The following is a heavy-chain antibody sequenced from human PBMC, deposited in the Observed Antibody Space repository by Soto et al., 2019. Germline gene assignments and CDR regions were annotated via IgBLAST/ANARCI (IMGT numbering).Heavy chain of an antibody. V-gene: IGHV3-33*01. CDR3: AREDGHLSHANY. CDR1: GYTFSDHG. J-gene: IGHJ4*02. D-gene: IGHD2-8*01. Sequence: QVQLVESGGGVVQPGTSLRLSCEGSGYTFSDHGMHWVRQAPGKGLEWVAVIWYDGSNKNYADSVKGRFTISRDDSKRTLYLEMNSLRVEDTAVYFCAREDGHLSHANYWGQGTLVTVSS. CDR2: IWYDGSNK.